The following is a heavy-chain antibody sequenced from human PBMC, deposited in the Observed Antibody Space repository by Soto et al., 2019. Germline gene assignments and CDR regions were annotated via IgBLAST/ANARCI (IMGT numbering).Heavy chain of an antibody. D-gene: IGHD3-22*01. Sequence: EVQLVESGGGLVKPGGYLKLSCAASGFTFSSAWMSWVRQAPGKGLEWVGHIKTTIERGTTDYAAPVKGRFTISRDDSRNMVHLQMNSLTTEDTAVYYCATADSSDYYDSAGFYYRWFDPWGQGTLVTVSS. CDR3: ATADSSDYYDSAGFYYRWFDP. CDR1: GFTFSSAW. CDR2: IKTTIERGTT. J-gene: IGHJ5*02. V-gene: IGHV3-15*01.